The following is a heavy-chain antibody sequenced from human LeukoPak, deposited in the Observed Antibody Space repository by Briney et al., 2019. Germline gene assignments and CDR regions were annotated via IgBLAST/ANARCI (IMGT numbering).Heavy chain of an antibody. V-gene: IGHV4-34*01. CDR2: INHSGST. CDR1: GGSFSGYY. CDR3: ARGRRSWRARPYYFDY. Sequence: SETLSLTCAVYGGSFSGYYWSWIRQPPGKGLEWIGEINHSGSTNYNPSLKSRVTISVGTSKNQFSLKLSSVTAAGTAVYYCARGRRSWRARPYYFDYWGQGTLVTVSS. D-gene: IGHD1-26*01. J-gene: IGHJ4*02.